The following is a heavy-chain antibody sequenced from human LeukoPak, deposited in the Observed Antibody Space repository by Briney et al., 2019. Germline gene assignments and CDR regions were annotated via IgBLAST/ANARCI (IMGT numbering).Heavy chain of an antibody. Sequence: GGSLRLSCAGSGFTFTRFWMHWVRQAPGKGPLWVARINVEGTTTTYADSVEGRFTISRDENTLYLQMNHLRVDDTAVYYCTRGGEEPFDYWGRGTLVTVSP. CDR1: GFTFTRFW. CDR2: INVEGTTT. D-gene: IGHD3-10*01. J-gene: IGHJ4*02. V-gene: IGHV3-74*01. CDR3: TRGGEEPFDY.